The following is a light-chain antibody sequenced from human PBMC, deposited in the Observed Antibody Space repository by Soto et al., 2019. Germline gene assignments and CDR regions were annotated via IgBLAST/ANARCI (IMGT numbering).Light chain of an antibody. V-gene: IGKV3D-15*01. CDR3: QQYNNWPQT. CDR1: QSVGSY. CDR2: DAS. Sequence: EIVLTQSPATLSLSPGERATLSCRASQSVGSYLAWYQQKPGQAPRLLIYDASSRAPGVPARFSGSGSGTEFTLTISSLQSEDFAVYYCQQYNNWPQTFGQGTKVDIK. J-gene: IGKJ1*01.